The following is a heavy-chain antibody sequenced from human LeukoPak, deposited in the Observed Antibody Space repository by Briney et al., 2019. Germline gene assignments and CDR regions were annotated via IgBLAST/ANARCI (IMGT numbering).Heavy chain of an antibody. CDR2: IYSGGST. V-gene: IGHV3-53*01. J-gene: IGHJ4*02. CDR1: GFTVSSNY. CDR3: ARALPLPIYVWGSYRSSTS. Sequence: GGSLRLSCAASGFTVSSNYMSWVRQAPGKGLEWVSVIYSGGSTYYADSVKGRFTISRDNSKNTLYLQMNSLRAEDTAVYYSARALPLPIYVWGSYRSSTSWGQGTLVTVSS. D-gene: IGHD3-16*02.